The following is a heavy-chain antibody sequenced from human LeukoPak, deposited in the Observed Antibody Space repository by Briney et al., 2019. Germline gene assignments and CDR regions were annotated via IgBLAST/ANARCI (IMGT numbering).Heavy chain of an antibody. D-gene: IGHD7-27*01. CDR1: GFTFSSFW. V-gene: IGHV3-7*01. J-gene: IGHJ4*02. CDR2: IKRDGSEE. CDR3: ARENWGNLDY. Sequence: GGSLRLSCAASGFTFSSFWMSWVRQAPGKGLEWVANIKRDGSEEYYVDSVKGRFTISKDNAKNSLYLEMNSLRADDTAVYYCARENWGNLDYWGQGTLVTVSS.